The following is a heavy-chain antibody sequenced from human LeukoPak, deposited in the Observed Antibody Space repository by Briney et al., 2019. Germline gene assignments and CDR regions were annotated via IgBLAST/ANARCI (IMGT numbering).Heavy chain of an antibody. J-gene: IGHJ5*02. CDR1: GGSISSSSYY. Sequence: SETLSLTCTVSGGSISSSSYYWGWIRQPPGKGLEWIGSIYYSGSTYYNPSLKSRVTISVDTSKNQFSLKLSSVTAADTAVYYCARRRSWFDPWGQGTLATVSS. CDR2: IYYSGST. V-gene: IGHV4-39*01. CDR3: ARRRSWFDP.